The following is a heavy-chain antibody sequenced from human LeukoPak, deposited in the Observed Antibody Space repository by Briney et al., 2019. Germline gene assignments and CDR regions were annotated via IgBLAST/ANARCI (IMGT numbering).Heavy chain of an antibody. CDR1: GFTFSSYW. D-gene: IGHD2-2*03. CDR3: ARGGYCSSTSCYEGDFDY. J-gene: IGHJ4*02. Sequence: GGSLRLSCAASGFTFSSYWMSWVRQAPGKGLEWVANIKQDGSEKYYVDSVKGRFTISRDNAKNSLCLQMNSLRAEDTAVYYCARGGYCSSTSCYEGDFDYWGQGTLVTVSS. CDR2: IKQDGSEK. V-gene: IGHV3-7*01.